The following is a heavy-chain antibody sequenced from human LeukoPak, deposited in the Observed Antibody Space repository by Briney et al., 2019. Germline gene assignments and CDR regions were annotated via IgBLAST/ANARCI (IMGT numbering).Heavy chain of an antibody. CDR2: INPSSDST. J-gene: IGHJ4*02. CDR1: GYTFSSYH. CDR3: ARDSRVVPAAGHYFDS. D-gene: IGHD2-2*01. Sequence: ASVKVSCKASGYTFSSYHMHWVRQAPGQGLEWMGIINPSSDSTSYAQKFQGRVTMTRDTSTSIVYMELSSLRSEDTAVYYCARDSRVVPAAGHYFDSWGQGILVTVSS. V-gene: IGHV1-46*01.